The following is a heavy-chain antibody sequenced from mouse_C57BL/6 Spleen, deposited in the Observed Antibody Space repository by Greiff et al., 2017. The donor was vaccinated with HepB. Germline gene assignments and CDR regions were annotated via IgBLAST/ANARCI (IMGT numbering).Heavy chain of an antibody. D-gene: IGHD4-1*02. V-gene: IGHV1-64*01. Sequence: VQLQQPGAELVKPGASVKLSCKVSGYTFTSYWMHWVKQRPGQGLEWIGMIHPNSGSTNYNEKFKSKATLTVDKSSSTAYMQLSSLTSEDSAVYYCARRLNWGRTWFAYWGQGTLVTVSA. CDR3: ARRLNWGRTWFAY. J-gene: IGHJ3*01. CDR1: GYTFTSYW. CDR2: IHPNSGST.